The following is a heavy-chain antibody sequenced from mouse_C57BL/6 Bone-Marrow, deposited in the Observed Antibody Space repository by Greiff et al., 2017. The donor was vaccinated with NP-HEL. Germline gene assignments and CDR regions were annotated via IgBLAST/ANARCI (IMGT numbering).Heavy chain of an antibody. CDR2: ISDGGSYT. J-gene: IGHJ2*01. CDR1: GFTFSSYA. CDR3: ATYYGYDADY. Sequence: EVQGVESGGGLVKPGGSLKLSCAASGFTFSSYAMSWVRQTPEKRLEWVATISDGGSYTYYPDNVKGRFTISRDNAKNNLYLQMSHLKSEDTAMYYCATYYGYDADYWGQGTTLTVSA. V-gene: IGHV5-4*01. D-gene: IGHD2-9*01.